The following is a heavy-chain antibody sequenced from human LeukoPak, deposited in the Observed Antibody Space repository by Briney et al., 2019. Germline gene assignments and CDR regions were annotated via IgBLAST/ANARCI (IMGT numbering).Heavy chain of an antibody. V-gene: IGHV4-39*07. CDR2: IHYTGTT. CDR1: GGSVRSSSYN. Sequence: SETLSLTCTVSGGSVRSSSYNRGWIRQPPGKGLEWIGSIHYTGTTFYNPSLKSRVTISVDTSKNQFSLKLSSVTAADTAVYYCARTGGSFYFYYYMDIWGKGTSVTVSS. D-gene: IGHD1-26*01. J-gene: IGHJ6*03. CDR3: ARTGGSFYFYYYMDI.